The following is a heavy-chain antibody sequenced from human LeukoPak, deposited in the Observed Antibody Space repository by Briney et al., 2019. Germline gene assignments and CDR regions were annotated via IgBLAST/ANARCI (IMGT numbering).Heavy chain of an antibody. CDR1: GFTFSRHG. CDR3: ARDRASNYFDY. CDR2: ISNDGSRK. V-gene: IGHV3-30*03. J-gene: IGHJ4*02. Sequence: PGRSLRLSCAPSGFTFSRHGMHWVRQAPGKGLEWVAIISNDGSRKYYAHSVEGRFTISRDNSKNTLYLQMDSLRAEDTAVYYCARDRASNYFDYWGQGTLVTVSS.